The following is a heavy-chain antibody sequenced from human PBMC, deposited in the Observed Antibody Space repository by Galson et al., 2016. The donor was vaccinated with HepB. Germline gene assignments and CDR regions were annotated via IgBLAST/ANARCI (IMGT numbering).Heavy chain of an antibody. J-gene: IGHJ4*02. CDR1: GFTFDDYA. Sequence: SLRLSCAASGFTFDDYAMHWVRQAPGKGLEWVSGISWNSGTLGYADSVKGRFTIFRDNGKNSLYLQMDSLRDEDTALYYCAKSLALRYFDWPIDFDYWGQGTLVTVSS. V-gene: IGHV3-9*01. CDR2: ISWNSGTL. D-gene: IGHD3-9*01. CDR3: AKSLALRYFDWPIDFDY.